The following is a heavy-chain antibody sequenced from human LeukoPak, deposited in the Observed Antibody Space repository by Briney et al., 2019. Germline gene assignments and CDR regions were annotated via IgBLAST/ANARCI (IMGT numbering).Heavy chain of an antibody. CDR3: AKDSYSSSWLFDY. V-gene: IGHV3-23*01. CDR1: GFTFSSYG. J-gene: IGHJ4*02. Sequence: GGSLRLSCAASGFTFSSYGMSWVRQAPGKGLEWVSAISGSGGSTYYADSVKGRFTISRDNSKNTLYLQMNSLRAEDTAVYYCAKDSYSSSWLFDYWGQGTLVTVSS. D-gene: IGHD6-13*01. CDR2: ISGSGGST.